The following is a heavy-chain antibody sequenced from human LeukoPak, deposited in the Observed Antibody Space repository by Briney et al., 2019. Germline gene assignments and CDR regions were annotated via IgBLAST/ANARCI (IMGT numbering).Heavy chain of an antibody. J-gene: IGHJ3*02. Sequence: PGGSLRLSCAASGFTFSSYAMHWVRQAPGKGLEWVAVISYDGSNKYYADSVKGRFTISRDNSKNTLYLQVNSLRAEDTAVYYCARGNTAMIYYAFDIWGQGTMVTVSS. D-gene: IGHD5-18*01. CDR2: ISYDGSNK. CDR1: GFTFSSYA. V-gene: IGHV3-30-3*01. CDR3: ARGNTAMIYYAFDI.